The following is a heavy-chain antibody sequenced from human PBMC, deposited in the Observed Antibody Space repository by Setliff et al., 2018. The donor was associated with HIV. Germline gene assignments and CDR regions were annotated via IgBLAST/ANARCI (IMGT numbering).Heavy chain of an antibody. V-gene: IGHV1-46*01. Sequence: GASVKVSCKASGYTFSSNYMHWVRQAPGQGLEWMGLINPTGDITFYPQKFQARVTMTRDTSASTVYLELRSLRSEDTAVYYCARDRAGRYRIAAAGTDVFDYWGQGTLVTVSS. CDR2: INPTGDIT. J-gene: IGHJ4*02. CDR3: ARDRAGRYRIAAAGTDVFDY. CDR1: GYTFSSNY. D-gene: IGHD6-13*01.